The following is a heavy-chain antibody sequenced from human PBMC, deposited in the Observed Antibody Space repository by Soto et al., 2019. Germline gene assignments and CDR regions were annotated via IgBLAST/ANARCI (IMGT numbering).Heavy chain of an antibody. J-gene: IGHJ3*02. D-gene: IGHD2-2*01. Sequence: SETLFLTCTVSGGSISSGGYYWSWIRQHPGKGVEWIGYIYYGGSTYYNPSLKSRVTISVDTSKDQFSLKLSSVTAADTAVYYCARDAGYCSSTSRYYAFDIWGQGTMVTVSS. V-gene: IGHV4-31*03. CDR2: IYYGGST. CDR1: GGSISSGGYY. CDR3: ARDAGYCSSTSRYYAFDI.